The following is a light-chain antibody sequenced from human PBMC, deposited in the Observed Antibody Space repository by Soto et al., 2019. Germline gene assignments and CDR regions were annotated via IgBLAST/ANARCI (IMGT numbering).Light chain of an antibody. V-gene: IGKV3-15*01. CDR3: HQYSTWPLT. CDR2: DVS. CDR1: QAIRSD. Sequence: EIVMTQSPVALSVSPGERATLSCRASQAIRSDLAWYQQKPGQAPRLLISDVSTRATGIPARFNGSGSGTEFTLAISSLQFEDFAVYYCHQYSTWPLTFGGGTKVDIK. J-gene: IGKJ4*01.